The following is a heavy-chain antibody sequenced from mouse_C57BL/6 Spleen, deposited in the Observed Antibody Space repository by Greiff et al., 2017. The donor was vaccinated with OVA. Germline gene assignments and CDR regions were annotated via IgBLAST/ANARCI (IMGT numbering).Heavy chain of an antibody. V-gene: IGHV1-81*01. CDR2: IYPRSGNT. CDR1: GYTFTSYG. Sequence: QVQLQQSGAELARPGASVKLSCTASGYTFTSYGISWVKQRTGQGLEWIGEIYPRSGNTYYNEKFKGKATLTADKSSSTAYMELRSLTSEDSAVYFCAKGSYYGSREDYFDYWGQGTTLTVSS. CDR3: AKGSYYGSREDYFDY. D-gene: IGHD1-1*01. J-gene: IGHJ2*01.